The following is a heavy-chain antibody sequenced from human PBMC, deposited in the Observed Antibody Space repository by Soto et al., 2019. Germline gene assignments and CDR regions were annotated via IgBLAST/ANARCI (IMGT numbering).Heavy chain of an antibody. CDR2: IKSKVDGGTT. J-gene: IGHJ4*02. Sequence: GGSLRLSCAASGFTFSSAWMNWVRQTPGKGLEWVGRIKSKVDGGTTDYAAPVKGRFSISRDDSQNTLYLQMNSLKTEDTAVYFCTGDPPTGSPGIDYWGQGTLVTVS. V-gene: IGHV3-15*07. D-gene: IGHD2-15*01. CDR1: GFTFSSAW. CDR3: TGDPPTGSPGIDY.